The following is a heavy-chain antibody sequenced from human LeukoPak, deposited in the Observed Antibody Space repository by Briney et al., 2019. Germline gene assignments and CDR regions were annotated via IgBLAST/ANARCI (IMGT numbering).Heavy chain of an antibody. V-gene: IGHV3-30*03. CDR2: ISYDGSNK. CDR3: AREWLQFAFDI. Sequence: GGSLRLSCAASGFTFNNYGMHWVRQAPGKGLEWVALISYDGSNKYYADSVKGRFTISRDNSKNTLYLQMNSLKPEDTAVYYCAREWLQFAFDIWGQGTMVTVSS. J-gene: IGHJ3*02. D-gene: IGHD5-12*01. CDR1: GFTFNNYG.